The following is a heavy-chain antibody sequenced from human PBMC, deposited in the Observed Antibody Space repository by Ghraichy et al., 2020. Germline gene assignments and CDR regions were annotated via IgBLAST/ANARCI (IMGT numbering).Heavy chain of an antibody. J-gene: IGHJ6*02. V-gene: IGHV4-59*01. CDR1: GGSISSCY. CDR2: IYYSRST. Sequence: SETLSLTYSVTGGSISSCYWGWMREPPGQRLEWIGFIYYSRSTNYNPSLKSRVTISVDTSKNQFSLKLSSVTAADTAVYYYARQYYYYYGMDVWGQGTTVPV. CDR3: ARQYYYYYGMDV.